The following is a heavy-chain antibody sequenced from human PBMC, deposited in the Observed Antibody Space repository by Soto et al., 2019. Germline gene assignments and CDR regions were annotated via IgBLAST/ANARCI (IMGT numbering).Heavy chain of an antibody. J-gene: IGHJ6*02. CDR1: GGTFSSYA. V-gene: IGHV1-69*13. CDR2: IIPIFGTA. D-gene: IGHD3-22*01. CDR3: ATSRYYYDSSGYPTPPYYYYGMDV. Sequence: ASVKVSCKASGGTFSSYAISWVRQAPGQGLEWMGGIIPIFGTANYAQKFQGRVTITADESTSTAYMELSSLRSEDTAVYYCATSRYYYDSSGYPTPPYYYYGMDVWGQGTTVTVSS.